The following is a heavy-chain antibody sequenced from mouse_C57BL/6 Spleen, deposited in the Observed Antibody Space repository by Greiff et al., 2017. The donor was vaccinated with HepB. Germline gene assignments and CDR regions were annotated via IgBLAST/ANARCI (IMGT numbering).Heavy chain of an antibody. V-gene: IGHV1-55*01. D-gene: IGHD1-1*01. CDR1: GYTFTSYW. J-gene: IGHJ2*01. CDR2: IYPGSGST. Sequence: VQLQQPGAELVKPGASVKMSCKASGYTFTSYWITWVKQRPGQGLEWIGDIYPGSGSTNYNEKFKSKATLTVDTSSSTAYMQLSSLTSEDSAVYYCARSFYYYGSSYSYWGQGTTLTVSS. CDR3: ARSFYYYGSSYSY.